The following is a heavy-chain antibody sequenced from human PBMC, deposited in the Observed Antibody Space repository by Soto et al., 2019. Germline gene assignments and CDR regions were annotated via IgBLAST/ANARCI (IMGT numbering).Heavy chain of an antibody. D-gene: IGHD5-18*01. V-gene: IGHV1-2*02. CDR1: GYTFTGYY. CDR3: ARVPPHTAMVTVIDY. CDR2: INPNSGGT. Sequence: GASVKVSCKASGYTFTGYYMHWVRQAPGQGLEWMGWINPNSGGTNYAQKFQGRVTMTRDTSISTAYMELSRLRSDDTAVYYCARVPPHTAMVTVIDYWGQGTLVTVSS. J-gene: IGHJ4*02.